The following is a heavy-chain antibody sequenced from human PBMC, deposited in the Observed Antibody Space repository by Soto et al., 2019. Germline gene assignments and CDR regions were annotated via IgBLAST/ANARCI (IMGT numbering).Heavy chain of an antibody. Sequence: PGGSLRLSCAASGFTFSSYWMHWVRQAPGKGLVWVSRINSDGSSTSYADSVKGRFTISRDNAKNSLYLQMNSLRAEDTALYYCAKDISERSGWHYYYYGMDVWGQGTTVTVSS. CDR2: INSDGSST. V-gene: IGHV3-74*01. CDR1: GFTFSSYW. CDR3: AKDISERSGWHYYYYGMDV. J-gene: IGHJ6*02. D-gene: IGHD6-19*01.